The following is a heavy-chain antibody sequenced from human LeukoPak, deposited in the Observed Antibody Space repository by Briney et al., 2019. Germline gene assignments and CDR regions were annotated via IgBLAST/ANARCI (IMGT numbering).Heavy chain of an antibody. CDR2: IYYSGST. CDR1: GGSISSGGYY. V-gene: IGHV4-31*03. CDR3: ARVGGGYGDYFDY. Sequence: PSETLSLTCTVSGGSISSGGYYWGWIRQHPGKGLEWIGYIYYSGSTYYNPSLKSRVTISVDTSKNQFSLKLSSVTAADTAVYYCARVGGGYGDYFDYWGQGTLVTVSS. D-gene: IGHD4-17*01. J-gene: IGHJ4*02.